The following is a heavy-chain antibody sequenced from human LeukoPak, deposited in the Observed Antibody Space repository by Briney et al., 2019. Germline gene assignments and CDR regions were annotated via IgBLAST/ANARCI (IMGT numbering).Heavy chain of an antibody. CDR2: IYYSGST. D-gene: IGHD3-16*01. CDR1: GGSISSYY. Sequence: SETLSLTCTVSGGSISSYYWSWIRQPPGKGLEWIGYIYYSGSTNYNPSLKSRATISVDTSKNQFSLKLSSVTAADTAVYYCARSKGAVDYWGQGTLVTVSS. V-gene: IGHV4-59*01. J-gene: IGHJ4*02. CDR3: ARSKGAVDY.